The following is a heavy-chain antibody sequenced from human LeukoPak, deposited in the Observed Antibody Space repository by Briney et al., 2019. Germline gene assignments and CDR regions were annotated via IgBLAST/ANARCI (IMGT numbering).Heavy chain of an antibody. CDR1: GGSISSGDHY. D-gene: IGHD3-22*01. Sequence: PSETLFLTCTVSGGSISSGDHYWSWIRQPPGKGLEWIAYVYYSGSTYYNPSLKSRVTMSADTSKNQLSLKLSSVTAADTAVYYCARPYYYDSRIDPWGQGILATVSS. V-gene: IGHV4-30-4*01. CDR3: ARPYYYDSRIDP. J-gene: IGHJ5*02. CDR2: VYYSGST.